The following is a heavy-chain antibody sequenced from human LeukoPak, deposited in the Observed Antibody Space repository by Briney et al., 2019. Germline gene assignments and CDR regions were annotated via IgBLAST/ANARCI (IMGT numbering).Heavy chain of an antibody. CDR3: ALYSSSWYIYFDY. CDR2: IYWYDDK. J-gene: IGHJ4*02. V-gene: IGHV2-5*01. D-gene: IGHD6-13*01. CDR1: GFSPGPSGVG. Sequence: SGPTLMHPTRTLTLTCTFSGFSPGPSGVGVGWIRQPPGKALEWLSLIYWYDDKRYSPSLKSRHTITKDTSKNQVVLTINIMDPVDTATSYCALYSSSWYIYFDYWGQGTLVTVSS.